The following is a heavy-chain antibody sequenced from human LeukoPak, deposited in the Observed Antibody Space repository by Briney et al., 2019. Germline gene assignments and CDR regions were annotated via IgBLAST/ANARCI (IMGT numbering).Heavy chain of an antibody. Sequence: GGSLRLSCAASGFTFSSYSMKWVRQAPGKGLEWVSFIGSSISYISYADSVKGRFTISRDNAKNSLYLQMNSLRDEDTAVYYCARLEYYYVSGNYYKLFDYWGQGTLVTVCS. D-gene: IGHD3-10*01. CDR3: ARLEYYYVSGNYYKLFDY. V-gene: IGHV3-21*01. CDR2: IGSSISYI. CDR1: GFTFSSYS. J-gene: IGHJ4*02.